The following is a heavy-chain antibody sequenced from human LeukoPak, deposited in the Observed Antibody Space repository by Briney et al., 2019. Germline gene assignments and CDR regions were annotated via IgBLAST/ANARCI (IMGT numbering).Heavy chain of an antibody. CDR1: GGTFSSYA. CDR2: ISAYNGNT. J-gene: IGHJ4*02. Sequence: ASVKVSCKASGGTFSSYAISWVRQAPGQGLEWMGWISAYNGNTNYAQKLQGRVTMTTDTSTSTAYMELRSLRSDDTAVYYCARDRGVGATTYFDYWGQGTLVTVSS. V-gene: IGHV1-18*01. CDR3: ARDRGVGATTYFDY. D-gene: IGHD1-26*01.